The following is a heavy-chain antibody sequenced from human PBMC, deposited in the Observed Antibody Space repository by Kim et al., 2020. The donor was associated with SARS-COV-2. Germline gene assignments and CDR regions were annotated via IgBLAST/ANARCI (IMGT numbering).Heavy chain of an antibody. Sequence: GGSLRLSCAASGFIFSSYYMHWVRQAPGKGLVWVSRINTDGSTTNYADSVKGRFTISRDNAKNTVYLQMNSLRAEDTAVYYSGRGYQGPGSNFDYWGQGTLVTVAS. CDR1: GFIFSSYY. J-gene: IGHJ4*02. CDR3: GRGYQGPGSNFDY. CDR2: INTDGSTT. V-gene: IGHV3-74*01. D-gene: IGHD3-10*01.